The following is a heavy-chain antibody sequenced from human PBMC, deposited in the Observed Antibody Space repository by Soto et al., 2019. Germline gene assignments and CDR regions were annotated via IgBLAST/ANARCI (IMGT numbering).Heavy chain of an antibody. CDR3: ARHWGEEDIVVVPAATEYYYYGMDV. CDR2: IYPGDSDT. Sequence: GESLKISCKGSGYSFTSYWIGWVRQMPGKGLEWMGIIYPGDSDTRYSPSFQGQVTISADKSISTAYLQWSSLKASDTAMYYCARHWGEEDIVVVPAATEYYYYGMDVWGQGTTVTVSS. D-gene: IGHD2-2*01. CDR1: GYSFTSYW. V-gene: IGHV5-51*01. J-gene: IGHJ6*02.